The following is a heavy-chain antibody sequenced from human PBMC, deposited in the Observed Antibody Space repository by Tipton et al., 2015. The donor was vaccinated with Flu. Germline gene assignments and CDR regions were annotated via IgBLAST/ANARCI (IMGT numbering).Heavy chain of an antibody. Sequence: TLSLTCSVSGDSIGSRYFWGWLRQPPGKGLEWIGNVHRTGTTYYSPSLRSRVTIAVDRPKNQFSLRLTSVTAADTAVYYCARPHGPYSTSSGFEYWGQGTLGTVSS. V-gene: IGHV4-38-2*01. D-gene: IGHD6-6*01. J-gene: IGHJ4*02. CDR3: ARPHGPYSTSSGFEY. CDR1: GDSIGSRYF. CDR2: VHRTGTT.